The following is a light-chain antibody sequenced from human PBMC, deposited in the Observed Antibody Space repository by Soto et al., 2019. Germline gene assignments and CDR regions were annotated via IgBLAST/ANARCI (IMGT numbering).Light chain of an antibody. J-gene: IGKJ3*01. CDR2: DVS. Sequence: IVLTQSLATLSLSPGERATLSCRASQSVSGYLAWYQQKPGQAPRLLIYDVSSRATGIPARFSGSGSGTDFTLTISGLEPEDVAVYYCQQRSLGTFGPGTKVDIK. V-gene: IGKV3-11*01. CDR1: QSVSGY. CDR3: QQRSLGT.